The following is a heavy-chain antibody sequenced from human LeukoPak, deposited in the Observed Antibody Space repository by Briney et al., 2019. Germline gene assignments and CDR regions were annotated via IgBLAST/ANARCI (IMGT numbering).Heavy chain of an antibody. V-gene: IGHV4-34*01. CDR3: ARRGGSKFFDY. CDR1: GGSFSGYY. Sequence: SETLSLTCAVYGGSFSGYYWSWIRQPPGKGLEWIGEINHSGSTNYNPSLKSRVTISVDTSKNQFSLKLSSVTAADTAVYYCARRGGSKFFDYWGQGTLVTVSS. J-gene: IGHJ4*02. CDR2: INHSGST. D-gene: IGHD6-25*01.